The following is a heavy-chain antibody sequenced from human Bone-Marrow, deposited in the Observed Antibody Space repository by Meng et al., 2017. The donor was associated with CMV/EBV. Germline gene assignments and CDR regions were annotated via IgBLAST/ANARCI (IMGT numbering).Heavy chain of an antibody. CDR2: ISYDGNNK. CDR1: GFTFSTYS. CDR3: ARGSVGLGIAARKTHDAFDI. J-gene: IGHJ3*02. V-gene: IGHV3-30*03. D-gene: IGHD6-6*01. Sequence: GGSLRLSCSASGFTFSTYSMNWVRQAPGKGLEWVAVISYDGNNKYFADSVKGRFTISRDNSKNTLYLQMNSLRADDTAVYYCARGSVGLGIAARKTHDAFDIWGQGTMVTVSS.